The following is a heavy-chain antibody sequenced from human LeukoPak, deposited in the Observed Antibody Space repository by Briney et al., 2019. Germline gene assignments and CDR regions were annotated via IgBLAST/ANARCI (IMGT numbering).Heavy chain of an antibody. CDR3: VRSPYSYGYYYYMDV. D-gene: IGHD5-18*01. CDR2: IYTGNGNT. J-gene: IGHJ6*03. Sequence: ASVKVSCKASGYTFTNYAILWVRQAPGQRLEWMGWIYTGNGNTKYSQDFQGRVTITRDTSASTAYMELSSLRSEDMAVYYCVRSPYSYGYYYYMDVWGKGTTVTASS. CDR1: GYTFTNYA. V-gene: IGHV1-3*03.